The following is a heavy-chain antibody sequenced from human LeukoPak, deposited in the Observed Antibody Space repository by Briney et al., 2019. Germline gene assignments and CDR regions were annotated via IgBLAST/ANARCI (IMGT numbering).Heavy chain of an antibody. J-gene: IGHJ4*02. D-gene: IGHD5-12*01. CDR3: ARRAATIGFFDY. CDR1: GGSISSYY. Sequence: PSETLSLTCTVSGGSISSYYWSWIRQPRGKGLEWIGYIYYSGSTNYNPSLKSRVTISVDTSKNQFSLKLSSVTAADTAVYYCARRAATIGFFDYWGQGTLVTVSS. CDR2: IYYSGST. V-gene: IGHV4-59*08.